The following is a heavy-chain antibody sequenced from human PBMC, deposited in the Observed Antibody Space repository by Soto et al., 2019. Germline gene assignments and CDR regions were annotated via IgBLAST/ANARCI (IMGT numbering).Heavy chain of an antibody. CDR3: VKNSGWFNT. J-gene: IGHJ5*02. CDR2: ILDTGTTV. V-gene: IGHV3-23*01. CDR1: GFPFSSTD. Sequence: GSLRLSCAASGFPFSSTDMSWVRQAPGKGLEWVSTILDTGTTVFYADSVKGRFTVSRDSSNNTLYVQMDNLRADDTAVYYCVKNSGWFNTWGQGALVTVSS.